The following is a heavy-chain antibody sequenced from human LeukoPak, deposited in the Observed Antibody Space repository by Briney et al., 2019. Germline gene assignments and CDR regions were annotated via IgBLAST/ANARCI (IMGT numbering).Heavy chain of an antibody. CDR1: GFTFSSYG. J-gene: IGHJ4*02. CDR2: ISYDGSNK. V-gene: IGHV3-30*18. Sequence: GRSLRLSCAASGFTFSSYGMHWVRQAPGKGLEWVAVISYDGSNKYYADSVKGRFTISRDNSKSTLYLQMNSLRAEDTAVYYCAKDLNVLWFGELLFDYWGQGTLVTVSS. D-gene: IGHD3-10*01. CDR3: AKDLNVLWFGELLFDY.